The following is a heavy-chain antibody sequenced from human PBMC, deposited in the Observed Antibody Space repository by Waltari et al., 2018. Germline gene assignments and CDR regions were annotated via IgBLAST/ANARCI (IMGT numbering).Heavy chain of an antibody. CDR1: GYTFIGYY. CDR2: INPNRGGT. V-gene: IGHV1-2*02. CDR3: AREKLGWYKGWFDP. D-gene: IGHD6-19*01. Sequence: QVQLVQSGAEVKKPGASVKVSCKASGYTFIGYYMHWVRQAPGQGLEWMGWINPNRGGTNYAQKFQGRGTMTRDTSISTAYMELSRLRSDDTAVYYCAREKLGWYKGWFDPWGQGTLVTVSS. J-gene: IGHJ5*02.